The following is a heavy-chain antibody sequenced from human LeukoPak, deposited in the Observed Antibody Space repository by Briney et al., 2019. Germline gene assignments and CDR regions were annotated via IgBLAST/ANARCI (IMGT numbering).Heavy chain of an antibody. Sequence: GGSLRLSCAASGFTFRSYGMHWVRQAPGKGLEWVAVIWYDGSNKYYADSVKGRFTISRDNSKNTLYLQMNSLRAEDTAVYYCAKDPSKGYYDSSGYSHFDYWGQGTLVTVSS. CDR3: AKDPSKGYYDSSGYSHFDY. CDR1: GFTFRSYG. J-gene: IGHJ4*02. V-gene: IGHV3-33*06. D-gene: IGHD3-22*01. CDR2: IWYDGSNK.